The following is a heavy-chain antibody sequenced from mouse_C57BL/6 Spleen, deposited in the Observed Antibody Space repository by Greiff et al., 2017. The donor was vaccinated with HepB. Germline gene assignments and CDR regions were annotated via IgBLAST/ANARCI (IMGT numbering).Heavy chain of an antibody. CDR3: ARGVWDYDVEGYYAMDY. V-gene: IGHV1-85*01. D-gene: IGHD2-4*01. Sequence: VQLQESGPELVKPGASVKLSCKASGYTFTSYDINWVKQRPGQGLEWMGWIYPRDGSTKYNEKFKDKATLTVDTSSSTAYMELHSLTSEDSAVYFCARGVWDYDVEGYYAMDYWGQGTSVTVSS. J-gene: IGHJ4*01. CDR1: GYTFTSYD. CDR2: IYPRDGST.